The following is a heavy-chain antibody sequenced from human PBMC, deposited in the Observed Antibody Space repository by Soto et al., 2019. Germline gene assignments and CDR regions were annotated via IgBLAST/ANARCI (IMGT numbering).Heavy chain of an antibody. V-gene: IGHV4-59*01. CDR3: ARESPVLRYFDWLGGQEATTRQDAFDI. Sequence: QVQLQESGPGLVKPSETLSLTCTVSGGSISSYYWSWIRQPPGKGLEWIGYIYYSGSTNYNPSLKSRVTISVDTSKNQFSLKLSSVTAADTAVYYCARESPVLRYFDWLGGQEATTRQDAFDIWGQGTMVTVSS. CDR1: GGSISSYY. D-gene: IGHD3-9*01. J-gene: IGHJ3*02. CDR2: IYYSGST.